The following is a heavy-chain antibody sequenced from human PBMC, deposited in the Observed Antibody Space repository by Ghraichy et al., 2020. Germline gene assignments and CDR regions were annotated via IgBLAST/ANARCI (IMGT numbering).Heavy chain of an antibody. CDR2: IYHSGST. V-gene: IGHV4-38-2*02. CDR3: ARGYLRYGGYIDY. CDR1: GYSISNGYY. D-gene: IGHD4/OR15-4a*01. Sequence: TLSLTCTVSGYSISNGYYWGWIRQPPGKGLEWIGSIYHSGSTYYHPSLKSRVTISLDTSKNQFSLKLSSVTAADTAVYYCARGYLRYGGYIDYWGQGTLVTVSS. J-gene: IGHJ4*02.